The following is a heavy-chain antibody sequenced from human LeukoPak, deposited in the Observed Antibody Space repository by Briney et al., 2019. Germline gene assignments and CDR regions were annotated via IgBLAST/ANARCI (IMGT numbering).Heavy chain of an antibody. J-gene: IGHJ4*02. CDR3: ARVGLLRSNDY. CDR1: GFTFSSYS. V-gene: IGHV3-48*01. D-gene: IGHD4-17*01. CDR2: ISSSSTTI. Sequence: PGGSLRLSCAASGFTFSSYSMNWVRQAPGKGLEWVSYISSSSTTIYYADSVRGRFTISRDNAKNSLYLQMNSLRAEDTAVYYCARVGLLRSNDYWGQGIQVTVSS.